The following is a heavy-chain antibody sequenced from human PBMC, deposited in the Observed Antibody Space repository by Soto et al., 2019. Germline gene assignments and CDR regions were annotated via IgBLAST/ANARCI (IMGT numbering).Heavy chain of an antibody. J-gene: IGHJ4*02. CDR1: GFTFSSYW. V-gene: IGHV3-74*01. D-gene: IGHD2-15*01. CDR3: ARTSLVVPAATREDY. Sequence: EVQLVESGGGLVRPGGSLRLSCAASGFTFSSYWMHWVRQAPGKGLVWVSRINSDGSSTSYADSVKGRFTISRDNAKNTVYLQMNSLRAEDTAVYYCARTSLVVPAATREDYWGQGTLVTVSS. CDR2: INSDGSST.